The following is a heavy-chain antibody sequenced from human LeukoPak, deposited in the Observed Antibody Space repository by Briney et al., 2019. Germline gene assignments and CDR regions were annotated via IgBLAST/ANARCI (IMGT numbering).Heavy chain of an antibody. Sequence: PSETLSLTCAVYGGSFSSNYWSWIRQPPGKGLEWIGYIYYSGSTNYNPSLKSRVTISVDASKNQFSLKLTSVTAADTAVYYCARGPLSSDYWGQGTLVTVSS. J-gene: IGHJ4*02. D-gene: IGHD2-2*01. CDR2: IYYSGST. CDR1: GGSFSSNY. CDR3: ARGPLSSDY. V-gene: IGHV4-59*01.